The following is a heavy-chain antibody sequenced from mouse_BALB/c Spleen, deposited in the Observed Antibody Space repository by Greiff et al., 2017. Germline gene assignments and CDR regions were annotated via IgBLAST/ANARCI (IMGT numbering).Heavy chain of an antibody. Sequence: VQLQQSGPELVKPGASVKMSCKASGYTFTSYVMHWVKQKPGQGLEWIGYINPYNDGTKYNEKFKGKATLTSDKSSSTAYMELSSLTSEDSAVYYCARGDDYDFYYAMDYWGQGTSVTVSS. V-gene: IGHV1-14*01. J-gene: IGHJ4*01. D-gene: IGHD2-4*01. CDR3: ARGDDYDFYYAMDY. CDR2: INPYNDGT. CDR1: GYTFTSYV.